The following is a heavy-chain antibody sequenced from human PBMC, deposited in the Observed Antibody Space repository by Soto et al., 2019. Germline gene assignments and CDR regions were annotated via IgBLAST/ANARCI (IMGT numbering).Heavy chain of an antibody. D-gene: IGHD3-10*01. CDR3: ARGQETVPAARRITMVRGTLFDY. CDR1: GGSFSGYY. V-gene: IGHV4-34*01. Sequence: PSETLSLTCAVYGGSFSGYYWSWIRQPPGKGLEWIGEINHSGSTNYNPSLKSRVTISVDTSKNQFSLKLSSVTAADTAVYYCARGQETVPAARRITMVRGTLFDYWGQGTLVTAPQ. CDR2: INHSGST. J-gene: IGHJ4*02.